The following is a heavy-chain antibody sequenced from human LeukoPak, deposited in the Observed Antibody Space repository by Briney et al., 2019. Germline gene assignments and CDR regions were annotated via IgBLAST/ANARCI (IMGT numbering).Heavy chain of an antibody. CDR3: ARLRKLDY. CDR2: ISSSGSTI. Sequence: PGGSLRLSCAASGCTFRSYEINWVRQAPGKGLEWVSYISSSGSTIYYADSVKGRFTISRDNAKNSLYLQMNSLRAEDTAVYYCARLRKLDYWGQGTLVTVSS. CDR1: GCTFRSYE. J-gene: IGHJ4*02. V-gene: IGHV3-48*03.